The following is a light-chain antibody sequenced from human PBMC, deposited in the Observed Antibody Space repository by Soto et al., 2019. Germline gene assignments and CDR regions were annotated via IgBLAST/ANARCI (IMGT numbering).Light chain of an antibody. CDR2: GAS. V-gene: IGKV3D-20*02. Sequence: PGERVNLSCRASHSAVSRYLTWYQQKPGQAPRLLIYGASTRATGIPARFSGSGSGTDGTLTISSLENEDGALYYCQQHSNATITFGQGTRLEIK. CDR1: HSAVSRY. J-gene: IGKJ5*01. CDR3: QQHSNATIT.